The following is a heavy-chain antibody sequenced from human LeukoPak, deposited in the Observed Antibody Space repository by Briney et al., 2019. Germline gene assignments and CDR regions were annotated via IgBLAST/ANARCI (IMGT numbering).Heavy chain of an antibody. CDR2: IYYSGST. CDR3: ARDTGTVVDY. D-gene: IGHD4-23*01. J-gene: IGHJ4*02. Sequence: PSETLSLTCTVSGGSISSYYWSWIRQPPGKGLEWIGYIYYSGSTNYNPSLKSRVTTSVDTSKNQFSLKLSSVTAADTAVYYCARDTGTVVDYWGQGTLVTVSS. V-gene: IGHV4-59*01. CDR1: GGSISSYY.